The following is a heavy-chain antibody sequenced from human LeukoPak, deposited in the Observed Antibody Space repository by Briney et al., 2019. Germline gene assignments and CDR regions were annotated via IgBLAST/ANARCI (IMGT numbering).Heavy chain of an antibody. Sequence: PSETLSLTCTVSGGSISSYYWSWIRQPPGKGLEWIGYIYYSGSTNYNPSLKSRVTISVGTSKNQFSLKLSSVTAADTTVYYCARPLYSGSYFVAFDIWGQGTMVTVSS. CDR1: GGSISSYY. CDR3: ARPLYSGSYFVAFDI. CDR2: IYYSGST. D-gene: IGHD1-26*01. V-gene: IGHV4-59*01. J-gene: IGHJ3*02.